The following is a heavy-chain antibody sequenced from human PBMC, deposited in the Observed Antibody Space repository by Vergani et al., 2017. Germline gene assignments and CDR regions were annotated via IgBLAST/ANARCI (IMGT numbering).Heavy chain of an antibody. CDR2: ISSSSSYT. CDR1: GFTFSDYY. D-gene: IGHD5-18*01. J-gene: IGHJ6*02. Sequence: VQLLESGGGLVQPGGSLRLSCAASGFTFSDYYMSWIRQAPGKGLEWVSYISSSSSYTNYADSVKGRFTISRDNAKNSLYLQMNSLRAEDTAVYYCARVGLWSDGMDVWGQGTTVTVSS. CDR3: ARVGLWSDGMDV. V-gene: IGHV3-11*06.